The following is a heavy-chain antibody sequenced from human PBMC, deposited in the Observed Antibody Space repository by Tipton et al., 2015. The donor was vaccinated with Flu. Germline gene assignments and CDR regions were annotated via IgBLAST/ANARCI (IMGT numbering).Heavy chain of an antibody. CDR2: INPSSGGT. J-gene: IGHJ4*02. D-gene: IGHD3/OR15-3a*01. CDR3: ARRTWDS. CDR1: GYTFSDYY. Sequence: QLVQSGAEVRKPGASVNVSCKASGYTFSDYYVHWVRQAPGQGLGWMGWINPSSGGTKSAQKFQGRVSLTVDTSITTVYMQLRGLTSDDTATYYCARRTWDSWGQGTLVTVS. V-gene: IGHV1-2*02.